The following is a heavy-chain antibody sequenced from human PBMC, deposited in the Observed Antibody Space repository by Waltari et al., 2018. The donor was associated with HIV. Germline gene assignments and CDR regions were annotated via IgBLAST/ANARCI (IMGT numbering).Heavy chain of an antibody. D-gene: IGHD3-22*01. CDR1: GGSISSGGYS. V-gene: IGHV4-30-2*01. CDR3: ARGRYYDSSGYYYYYFDY. Sequence: QLQLQESGSGLVKRSQTLFLTCAVSGGSISSGGYSWSWIRQRRGEGLEWIWYIDHSGSTYYHPSLKSRVSISVDRSKNQFSLKLSSVTDADTAVYYCARGRYYDSSGYYYYYFDYWGPGTLVTVSS. CDR2: IDHSGST. J-gene: IGHJ4*02.